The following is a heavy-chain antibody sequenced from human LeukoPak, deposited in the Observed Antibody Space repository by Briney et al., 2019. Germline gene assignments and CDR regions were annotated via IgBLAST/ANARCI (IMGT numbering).Heavy chain of an antibody. CDR2: IDPSDSYT. Sequence: GEPLKISCKGSGYSFTSYWISWVRQMPGKGLEWMGRIDPSDSYTNYSPSFQGHVTISADKSISTAYLQWSSLKASDTAMYYCARHLENGSGSYYNWYYYGMDVWGKGTTVTVSS. J-gene: IGHJ6*04. D-gene: IGHD3-10*01. V-gene: IGHV5-10-1*01. CDR1: GYSFTSYW. CDR3: ARHLENGSGSYYNWYYYGMDV.